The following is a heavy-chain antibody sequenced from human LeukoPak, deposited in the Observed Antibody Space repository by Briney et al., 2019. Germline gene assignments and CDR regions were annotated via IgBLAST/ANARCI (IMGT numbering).Heavy chain of an antibody. Sequence: ASVKVCCKASGYTFTGYYMHWVRQAPGQGLEWMGWINPNSGGTNYAQKFQGRVTMTRDTSISTAYMELSRLRSDDTAVYYCARISPRCTNGVCRYYFDYWGQGTLVTVSS. V-gene: IGHV1-2*02. CDR2: INPNSGGT. CDR3: ARISPRCTNGVCRYYFDY. CDR1: GYTFTGYY. J-gene: IGHJ4*02. D-gene: IGHD2-8*01.